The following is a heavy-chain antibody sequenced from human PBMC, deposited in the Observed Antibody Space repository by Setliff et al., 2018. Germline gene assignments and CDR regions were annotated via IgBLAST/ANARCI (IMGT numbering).Heavy chain of an antibody. D-gene: IGHD5-12*01. V-gene: IGHV1-18*01. CDR3: ARDTSTRSAASDPSFNFDF. CDR1: GYTFTSYA. CDR2: ISGYNGNT. J-gene: IGHJ4*02. Sequence: ASVKVSCKASGYTFTSYAVTWVRQAPGQGLEWMGGISGYNGNTNYAQNLQGSVTITTDPSSRTAYMELRSLRSDDTAVYYCARDTSTRSAASDPSFNFDFWGQGSLVTVSS.